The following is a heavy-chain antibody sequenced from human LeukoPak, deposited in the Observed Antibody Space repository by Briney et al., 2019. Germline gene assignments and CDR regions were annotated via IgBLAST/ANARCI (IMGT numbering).Heavy chain of an antibody. V-gene: IGHV3-23*01. CDR1: GFTFSNYV. CDR3: ARRTAATYHFDY. J-gene: IGHJ4*02. D-gene: IGHD6-25*01. CDR2: INPSGGTT. Sequence: GGSLRLSCAASGFTFSNYVMTWVRRAPGKGLGWVSIINPSGGTTYYADSVKGRFTISRDNSKNTLYLQMNSLRAEDTAVYYCARRTAATYHFDYWGQGTLVTVSS.